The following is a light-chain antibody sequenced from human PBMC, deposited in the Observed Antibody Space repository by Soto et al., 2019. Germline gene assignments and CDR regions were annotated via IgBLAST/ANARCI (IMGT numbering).Light chain of an antibody. CDR2: DAS. CDR3: QQYNTYSWT. J-gene: IGKJ1*01. Sequence: DIQMTQSPSTLSASVGDRVTITCRASQSISSWLALYQQKPGKAPKLLIYDASSLESGVTSRFSGSRSGTEFTLIIGSLQPDDFATYYCQQYNTYSWTFGQGTIVDVK. CDR1: QSISSW. V-gene: IGKV1-5*01.